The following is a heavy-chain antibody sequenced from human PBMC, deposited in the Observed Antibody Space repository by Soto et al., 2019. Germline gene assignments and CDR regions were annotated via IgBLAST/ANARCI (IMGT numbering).Heavy chain of an antibody. CDR1: GGSISSYY. D-gene: IGHD1-1*01. V-gene: IGHV4-59*01. CDR3: ARAKTGTTFYYYYYYMDV. CDR2: IYYSGST. Sequence: SETLSLTCTVSGGSISSYYWSWIRQPPGKGLEWIGYIYYSGSTNYNPSLKSRVTISVDTSKNQFSLKLSSVTAADTAVYYCARAKTGTTFYYYYYYMDVWGKGTTVTVSS. J-gene: IGHJ6*03.